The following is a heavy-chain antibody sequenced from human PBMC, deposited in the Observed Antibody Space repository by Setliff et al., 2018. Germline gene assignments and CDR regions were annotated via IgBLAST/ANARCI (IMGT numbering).Heavy chain of an antibody. CDR3: TTLANHYYDSSGYDLWYYGMDV. CDR1: GFTFSDAW. D-gene: IGHD3-22*01. V-gene: IGHV3-15*01. J-gene: IGHJ6*02. CDR2: IKSKTDGGTT. Sequence: GGSLRLSCAASGFTFSDAWMSWVRQAPGKGLEWVGRIKSKTDGGTTDYGAPVKGRFTISRDDSKNTLYLQMNSLKTEDTAVYYCTTLANHYYDSSGYDLWYYGMDVWGQGTTVTVSS.